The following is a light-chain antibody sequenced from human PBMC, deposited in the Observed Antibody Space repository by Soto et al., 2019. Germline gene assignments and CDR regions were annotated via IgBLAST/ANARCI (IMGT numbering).Light chain of an antibody. CDR1: QSISDT. Sequence: EIVMTQSPATLSVSPGGRATLSCRASQSISDTLAWYQQKPGQAPRLLIHGASTRAPGFPARFSGSGSGTDVTLTISSLQSEDFAVYYCQQYNNWPWTFCQGTKVEIK. V-gene: IGKV3-15*01. CDR3: QQYNNWPWT. J-gene: IGKJ1*01. CDR2: GAS.